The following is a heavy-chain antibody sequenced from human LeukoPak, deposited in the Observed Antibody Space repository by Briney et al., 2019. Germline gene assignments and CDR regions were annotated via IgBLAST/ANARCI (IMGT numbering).Heavy chain of an antibody. CDR1: GYTCTSYG. CDR3: ARTYSVTSSYFIY. Sequence: ASVKVSCKASGYTCTSYGISWVRQAPGQGLEWMGWISAYNGNTDYAQNLQGRVTMTTDTSTSTAYTELRSLRSDDTAVYYCARTYSVTSSYFIYWGQGTLVTVSS. D-gene: IGHD1-26*01. J-gene: IGHJ4*02. V-gene: IGHV1-18*01. CDR2: ISAYNGNT.